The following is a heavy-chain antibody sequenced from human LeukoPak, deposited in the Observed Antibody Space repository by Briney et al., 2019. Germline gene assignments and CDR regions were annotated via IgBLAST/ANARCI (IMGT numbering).Heavy chain of an antibody. CDR3: ARTGHCSGGSCYSSDY. V-gene: IGHV4-34*01. CDR2: INHSGST. CDR1: GGSFSGYY. D-gene: IGHD2-15*01. Sequence: SETLSLTCAVYGGSFSGYYWSWIRQPPGKGLECIGDINHSGSTNYNPSLKSRVTISVDTSKNQFSLKLSSVTAADTAVYYCARTGHCSGGSCYSSDYWGQGTLVTVSS. J-gene: IGHJ4*02.